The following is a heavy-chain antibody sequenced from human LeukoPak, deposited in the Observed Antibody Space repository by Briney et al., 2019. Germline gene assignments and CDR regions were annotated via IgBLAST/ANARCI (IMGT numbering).Heavy chain of an antibody. CDR3: ARGGDGTYYYGSGSYYFGY. D-gene: IGHD3-10*01. J-gene: IGHJ4*02. Sequence: SETLSLTCAVSGGSISSCGYSWSWIRQPPGKGLEWIGYIYHSGSTYYNPSLKSRVTISVDRSKNQFSLKLSSVTAADTAVYYCARGGDGTYYYGSGSYYFGYWGQGTLVTVSS. V-gene: IGHV4-30-2*01. CDR2: IYHSGST. CDR1: GGSISSCGYS.